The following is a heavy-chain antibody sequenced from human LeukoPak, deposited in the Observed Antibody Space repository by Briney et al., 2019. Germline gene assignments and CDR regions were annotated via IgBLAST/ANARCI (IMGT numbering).Heavy chain of an antibody. CDR1: GFTFSSYG. V-gene: IGHV3-33*06. Sequence: GRSLRLSCAASGFTFSSYGMHWVRQAPGKGLEWVAVIWYDGSNKYYADSVKGRFTISRDNSKSTLYLQMNSLRAEDTAVYYCAKDLGYCSGGSCQIGNYWGQGTLVTVSS. CDR2: IWYDGSNK. J-gene: IGHJ4*02. D-gene: IGHD2-15*01. CDR3: AKDLGYCSGGSCQIGNY.